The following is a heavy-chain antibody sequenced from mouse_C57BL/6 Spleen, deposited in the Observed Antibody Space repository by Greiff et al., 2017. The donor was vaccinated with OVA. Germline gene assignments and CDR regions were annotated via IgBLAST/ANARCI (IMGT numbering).Heavy chain of an antibody. D-gene: IGHD2-3*01. CDR2: SRNKANDYTT. J-gene: IGHJ3*01. CDR1: GFTFSDFY. Sequence: EVQLVESGGGLVQSGRSLRLSCATSGFTFSDFYMEWVRQAPGKGLEWIAASRNKANDYTTEYSASVKGRFIVSRDTSQSILYLQMNALRAEDTAIYYCARDERDGTWFAYWGQGTLVTVSA. V-gene: IGHV7-1*01. CDR3: ARDERDGTWFAY.